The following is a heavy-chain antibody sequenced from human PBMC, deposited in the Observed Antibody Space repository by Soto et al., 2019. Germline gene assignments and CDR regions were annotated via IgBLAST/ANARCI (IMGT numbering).Heavy chain of an antibody. CDR3: ARGTLPGLVVCRVEYFYSDRMDV. V-gene: IGHV1-69*12. CDR2: IIPVFGTA. Sequence: VQLVQSGAEVKKPGSSVRVSCKASGGTFSNYAISWVRQAPGQGLEWMGGIIPVFGTATHAQKFQGRVTITADESATTAYMELSSLRSEDTAVYYCARGTLPGLVVCRVEYFYSDRMDVWGQGTTVTVSS. D-gene: IGHD2-15*01. CDR1: GGTFSNYA. J-gene: IGHJ6*02.